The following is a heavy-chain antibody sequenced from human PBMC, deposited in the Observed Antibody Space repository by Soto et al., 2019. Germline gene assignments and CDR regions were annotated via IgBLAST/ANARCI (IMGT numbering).Heavy chain of an antibody. Sequence: GSLRLSCAASGFTFSSYSMNWVRQAPGKGLEWVSSISSSSSYIYYADSVKGRFTISRDNAKNSLYLQMNSLRAEDTAVYYCARDVSSRDPTGFDYWGQGPLVTVSS. CDR1: GFTFSSYS. CDR2: ISSSSSYI. CDR3: ARDVSSRDPTGFDY. V-gene: IGHV3-21*01. D-gene: IGHD3-10*01. J-gene: IGHJ4*02.